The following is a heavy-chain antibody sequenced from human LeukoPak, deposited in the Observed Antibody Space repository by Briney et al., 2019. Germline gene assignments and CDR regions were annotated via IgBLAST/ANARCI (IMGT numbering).Heavy chain of an antibody. D-gene: IGHD4-17*01. CDR2: IYYSGST. V-gene: IGHV4-39*07. J-gene: IGHJ4*02. CDR1: GGSISSSSYY. CDR3: ARDRGTTVTKNYFDY. Sequence: SETLSLTCIVSGGSISSSSYYWGWIRQPPGKGLEWIGSIYYSGSTYYNPSLKSRVTISVDTSKNQFSLKLSSVTAADTAVYYCARDRGTTVTKNYFDYWGQGTLVTVSS.